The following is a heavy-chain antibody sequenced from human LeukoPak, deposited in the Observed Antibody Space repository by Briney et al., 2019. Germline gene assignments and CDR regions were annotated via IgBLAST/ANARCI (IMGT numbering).Heavy chain of an antibody. V-gene: IGHV4-39*01. CDR2: IYYGGST. CDR3: AGVRGIISRNWFDP. D-gene: IGHD3-10*01. J-gene: IGHJ5*02. Sequence: SETLSLTCSVSGGSISSSNYYWGWIRQPPGKGLEWIGTIYYGGSTYYNPALKSRATISVDTSQNQFSLKLSSVTAADTAVYFCAGVRGIISRNWFDPWGHGTLVTVSS. CDR1: GGSISSSNYY.